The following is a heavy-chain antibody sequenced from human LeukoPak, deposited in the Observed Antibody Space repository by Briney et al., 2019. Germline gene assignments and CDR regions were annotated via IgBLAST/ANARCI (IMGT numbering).Heavy chain of an antibody. CDR2: ISDSGSIT. J-gene: IGHJ4*02. Sequence: GGSLRLSCAASGFAFSSLAMGWVRQAPGKGLEWVSVISDSGSITYYADSVKGRFTISRDNSKNTLFLQMNRLGAEDTAVYYCAKDARRTNGWYFFDYWGQGTLVTVSS. CDR1: GFAFSSLA. D-gene: IGHD6-19*01. V-gene: IGHV3-23*01. CDR3: AKDARRTNGWYFFDY.